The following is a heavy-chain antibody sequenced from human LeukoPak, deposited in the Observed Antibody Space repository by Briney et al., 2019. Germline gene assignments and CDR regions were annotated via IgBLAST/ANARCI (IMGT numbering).Heavy chain of an antibody. J-gene: IGHJ6*03. CDR3: ASGPYYDFWSGDYYYYMDV. CDR2: ISSSSSYI. V-gene: IGHV3-21*01. Sequence: PGGSLRLSCAASAFTFNSYSMSWVRQAPGKGLEWVSSISSSSSYIYYADSVKGRFTISRDNAKNSLYLQMNSLRAEDTAVYYCASGPYYDFWSGDYYYYMDVWGKGTTVTVSS. CDR1: AFTFNSYS. D-gene: IGHD3-3*01.